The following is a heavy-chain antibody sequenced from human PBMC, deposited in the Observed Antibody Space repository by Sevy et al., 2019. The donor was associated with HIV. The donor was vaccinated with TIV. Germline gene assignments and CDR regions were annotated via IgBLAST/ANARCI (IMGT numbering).Heavy chain of an antibody. CDR2: IYYSGST. V-gene: IGHV4-59*01. D-gene: IGHD5-18*01. CDR1: GGSISSYF. J-gene: IGHJ4*02. Sequence: SETLSLTCTVSGGSISSYFWSWIRQPPGKGLEWVGYIYYSGSTNYNPSLKSRVTISADTSTNQLSLKLTSVTAADTAVYYCARAGTAMSYFDYWGQGTLVTVSS. CDR3: ARAGTAMSYFDY.